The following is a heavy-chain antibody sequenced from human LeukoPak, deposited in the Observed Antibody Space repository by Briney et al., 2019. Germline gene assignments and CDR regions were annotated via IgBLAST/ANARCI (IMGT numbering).Heavy chain of an antibody. CDR2: INPNSGGT. D-gene: IGHD3-22*01. J-gene: IGHJ4*02. Sequence: GASVKVSCKASGYTFTGYYMHWVRQAPGQGLEWMGWINPNSGGTNYAQKFQGRVTMTRDTSISTAYMELSRLRSDDTAVYYCARTIHRGHYDSSGYYILGYWGQGTLVTVSS. CDR3: ARTIHRGHYDSSGYYILGY. CDR1: GYTFTGYY. V-gene: IGHV1-2*02.